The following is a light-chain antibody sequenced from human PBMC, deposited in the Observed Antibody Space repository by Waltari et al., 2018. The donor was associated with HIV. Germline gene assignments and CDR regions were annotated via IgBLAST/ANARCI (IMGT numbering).Light chain of an antibody. Sequence: DIVMTQPPLSLPVTPGEPASIPCRSSQSLLHSNGYNYLDWYLQKPGQSPQLLIFLGSNRASGVPDRFGCRGSGTEFTLKISRVEAEDVGVYYGMQALQTPYSFGQGTKLEIK. V-gene: IGKV2-28*01. CDR1: QSLLHSNGYNY. CDR3: MQALQTPYS. J-gene: IGKJ2*03. CDR2: LGS.